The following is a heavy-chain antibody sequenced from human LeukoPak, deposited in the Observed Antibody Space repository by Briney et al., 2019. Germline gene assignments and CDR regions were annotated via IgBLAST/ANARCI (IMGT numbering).Heavy chain of an antibody. Sequence: ASVKVSCKVSGYTLTELSMHWVRQAPGKGLEWMGGFDPEDGETIYAQKFQGRVTMTEDTSTDTAYMELSSPRSEDTAVYYCATEYDILTGYYSRPEYFQHWGQGTLVTVSS. D-gene: IGHD3-9*01. CDR3: ATEYDILTGYYSRPEYFQH. CDR2: FDPEDGET. CDR1: GYTLTELS. J-gene: IGHJ1*01. V-gene: IGHV1-24*01.